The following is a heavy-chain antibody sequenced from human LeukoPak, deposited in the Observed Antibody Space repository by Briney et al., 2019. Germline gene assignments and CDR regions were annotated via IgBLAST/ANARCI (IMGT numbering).Heavy chain of an antibody. Sequence: PGGSLRLSCAASGFTFSSYAMSWVRQAPGKGLEWVSAISGSGGSTYYADSVKGRFTISRDNSKNTLYLQMNSLRAEDTAVYYCARVEPWYYDILTGYLPGAFDIWGQGTMVTVSS. V-gene: IGHV3-23*01. CDR1: GFTFSSYA. D-gene: IGHD3-9*01. J-gene: IGHJ3*02. CDR3: ARVEPWYYDILTGYLPGAFDI. CDR2: ISGSGGST.